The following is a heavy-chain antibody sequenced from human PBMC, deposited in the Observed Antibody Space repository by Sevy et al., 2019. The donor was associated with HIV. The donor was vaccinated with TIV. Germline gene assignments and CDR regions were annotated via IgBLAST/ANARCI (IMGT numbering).Heavy chain of an antibody. D-gene: IGHD3-3*01. CDR2: IYYSGST. CDR1: GGSISSYY. CDR3: ARERKGDYDFWSGYANYMDV. J-gene: IGHJ6*03. Sequence: SETLSLTCTVSGGSISSYYWSWIRQPPGKGPEWIGYIYYSGSTNYNPSLKSRVTISVDTSKNQFSLKLSSVTAADTAVYYCARERKGDYDFWSGYANYMDVWGKGTTVTVSS. V-gene: IGHV4-59*01.